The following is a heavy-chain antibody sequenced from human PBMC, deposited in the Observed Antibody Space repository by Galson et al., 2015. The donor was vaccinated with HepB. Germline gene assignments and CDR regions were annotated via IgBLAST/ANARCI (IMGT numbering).Heavy chain of an antibody. D-gene: IGHD6-13*01. CDR3: ARDRYSSSWYMGYYYYGMDV. CDR1: GFTFSSYA. V-gene: IGHV3-30-3*01. Sequence: SLRLSCAASGFTFSSYAMHWVRQAPGKGLEWVAVISYDGSNKYYADSVKGRFTISRDNSKNTLYLQMNSLRAEDTAVYYCARDRYSSSWYMGYYYYGMDVWGQGTTVTVSS. CDR2: ISYDGSNK. J-gene: IGHJ6*02.